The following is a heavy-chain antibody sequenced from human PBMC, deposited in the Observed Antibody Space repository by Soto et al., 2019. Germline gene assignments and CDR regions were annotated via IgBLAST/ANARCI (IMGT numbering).Heavy chain of an antibody. V-gene: IGHV5-10-1*01. D-gene: IGHD6-19*01. CDR2: LAPADSYT. J-gene: IGHJ4*02. CDR3: VRVPIGHSDDSGYSDS. Sequence: VDALKISCTASGYNFLGYWIDWVRQMPWKGLAWMGRLAPADSYTNYSPSCRGHVTTSVGRSPSTAYLQWGSLKSSDTAMYYCVRVPIGHSDDSGYSDSCGQGPKVTVSS. CDR1: GYNFLGYW.